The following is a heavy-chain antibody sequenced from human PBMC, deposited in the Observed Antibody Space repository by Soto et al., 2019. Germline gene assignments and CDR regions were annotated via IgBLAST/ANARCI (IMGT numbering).Heavy chain of an antibody. V-gene: IGHV1-8*01. CDR1: GYTFTSYD. CDR2: MNTNSGNT. Sequence: QVQLVQSGAEVKKPGASVKVSCKASGYTFTSYDINCVRQATGQGLEWMGWMNTNSGNTGYAQKFQGRVTMTRNTSMSKAYMELSSLRSEDTAVYYCARGMRGYSSSWSRGWFDPWGQGTLVTVSS. D-gene: IGHD6-13*01. CDR3: ARGMRGYSSSWSRGWFDP. J-gene: IGHJ5*02.